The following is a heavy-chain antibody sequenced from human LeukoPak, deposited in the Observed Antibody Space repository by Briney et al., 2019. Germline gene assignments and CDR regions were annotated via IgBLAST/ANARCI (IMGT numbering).Heavy chain of an antibody. CDR2: IIPIFGTT. J-gene: IGHJ5*02. V-gene: IGHV1-69*05. Sequence: GASVKVSCKASGGTFSSYAISWVRQAPGQGLEWMGGIIPIFGTTNYAQKLQGRVTMTTDTSTSTAYMELRSLRSDDTAVYYCARHRSRMVRGGDWFDPWGQGTLVTVSS. CDR1: GGTFSSYA. CDR3: ARHRSRMVRGGDWFDP. D-gene: IGHD3-10*01.